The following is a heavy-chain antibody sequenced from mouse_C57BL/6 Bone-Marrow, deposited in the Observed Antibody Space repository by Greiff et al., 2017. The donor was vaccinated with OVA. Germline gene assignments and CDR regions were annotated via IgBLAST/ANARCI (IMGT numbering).Heavy chain of an antibody. Sequence: EVKVVESGGGLVKPGGSLKLSCAASGFTFSDYGMHWVRQSPEKGLEWVAYISCGSSTFYYADTVKGRFTISRDNAKNTLFLQMTSLRSEDTARYYCASSEYHCFDYWGQSTTITVSS. D-gene: IGHD5-2*01. J-gene: IGHJ2*01. CDR1: GFTFSDYG. V-gene: IGHV5-17*01. CDR2: ISCGSSTF. CDR3: ASSEYHCFDY.